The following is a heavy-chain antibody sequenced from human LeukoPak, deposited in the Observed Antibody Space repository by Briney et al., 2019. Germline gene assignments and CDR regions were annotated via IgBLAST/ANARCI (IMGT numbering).Heavy chain of an antibody. CDR1: RFIFSSYW. CDR3: ATLGIRYFDWFN. CDR2: IKQDGSEK. Sequence: GGSLRLSCAASRFIFSSYWMSWVRQAPGKGLEWVANIKQDGSEKYYVDSVEGRFTVSRDNAKNSLSLQMNSLRAEDTAVYYCATLGIRYFDWFNWGQGTLVTVSS. V-gene: IGHV3-7*01. D-gene: IGHD3-9*01. J-gene: IGHJ4*02.